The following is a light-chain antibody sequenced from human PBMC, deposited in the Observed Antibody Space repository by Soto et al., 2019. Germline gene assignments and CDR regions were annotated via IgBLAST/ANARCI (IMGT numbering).Light chain of an antibody. J-gene: IGKJ1*01. Sequence: IQMTQSPSSLSASVGDRVSITCRASQGIGTFLNWYQQKPGEAPNLLIHTSFSLYSGVPSRFSGSGSGTDFTLTISSLQPEDFATYFCQQAFSAEWTFGQGTKVDI. CDR3: QQAFSAEWT. CDR2: TSF. V-gene: IGKV1-39*01. CDR1: QGIGTF.